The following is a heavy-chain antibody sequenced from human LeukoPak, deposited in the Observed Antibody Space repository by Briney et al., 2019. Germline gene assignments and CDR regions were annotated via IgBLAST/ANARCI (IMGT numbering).Heavy chain of an antibody. J-gene: IGHJ3*02. CDR3: ANSIYYDSSGSYAFDI. CDR1: GGSSSSSSSF. CDR2: IYYGGTA. D-gene: IGHD3-22*01. V-gene: IGHV4-39*01. Sequence: SETLSLTCTVSGGSSSSSSSFWGWIRQPPGKGLEWIGSIYYGGTAYYSPFLKSRVTISIDTSKNQFSLKLTSVTAADTAVYYCANSIYYDSSGSYAFDIWGQGTMVTVSS.